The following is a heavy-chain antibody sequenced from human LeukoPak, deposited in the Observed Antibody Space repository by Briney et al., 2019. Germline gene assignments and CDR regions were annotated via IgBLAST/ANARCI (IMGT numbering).Heavy chain of an antibody. V-gene: IGHV4-34*01. CDR2: INHSGST. D-gene: IGHD6-6*01. CDR3: ARVIAARRFDP. Sequence: SETLSLTCAVYGGSFSGYYWSWIRQPPGKGLEWIGEINHSGSTNYNPSLKSRVTISVNTSKNQFSLKLSSVTAADTAVYYCARVIAARRFDPWGQGTLVTVSS. J-gene: IGHJ5*02. CDR1: GGSFSGYY.